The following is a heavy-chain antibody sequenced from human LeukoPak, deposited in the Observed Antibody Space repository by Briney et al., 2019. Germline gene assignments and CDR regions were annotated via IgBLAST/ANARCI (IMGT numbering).Heavy chain of an antibody. CDR2: NSGGSS. J-gene: IGHJ4*02. CDR1: GFTFSTYG. V-gene: IGHV3-23*01. D-gene: IGHD6-19*01. Sequence: GGSLRLSCAASGFTFSTYGVYWVRQAPGKGLEWVSSNSGGSSYYADSVKGRFTISRDNSKNTLYLQMNSLRAEDTDVYYCAKDLGSSGWYIDYWGQGTLVTVSS. CDR3: AKDLGSSGWYIDY.